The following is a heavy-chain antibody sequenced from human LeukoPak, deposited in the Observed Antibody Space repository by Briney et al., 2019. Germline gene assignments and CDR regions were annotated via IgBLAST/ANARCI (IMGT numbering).Heavy chain of an antibody. D-gene: IGHD3-3*02. Sequence: GGSLRLSCAASGFTFSAYWMSWVRQAPGKGLEWVANIRQDGSETYYADSAKGRFTISRDNAKNSLYMQLNSLTAEDTAVYYCARASRSHFWAAGIGYFQHWGQGTLVTVSS. CDR2: IRQDGSET. J-gene: IGHJ1*01. V-gene: IGHV3-7*01. CDR3: ARASRSHFWAAGIGYFQH. CDR1: GFTFSAYW.